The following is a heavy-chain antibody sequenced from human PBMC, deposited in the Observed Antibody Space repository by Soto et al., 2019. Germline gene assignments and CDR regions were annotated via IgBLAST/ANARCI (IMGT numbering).Heavy chain of an antibody. D-gene: IGHD2-15*01. CDR2: IIPIFGTA. CDR1: GGPFSSYA. J-gene: IGHJ6*02. V-gene: IGHV1-69*06. CDR3: ARDLVRYCSGGSCRKGDYYYYGMDV. Sequence: SVKVSCKASGGPFSSYAISWVRQAPGQGLEWMGGIIPIFGTANYAQKFQGRVTITADKSTSTAYMELSSLRSEDTAVYYCARDLVRYCSGGSCRKGDYYYYGMDVWGQGTTVTVSS.